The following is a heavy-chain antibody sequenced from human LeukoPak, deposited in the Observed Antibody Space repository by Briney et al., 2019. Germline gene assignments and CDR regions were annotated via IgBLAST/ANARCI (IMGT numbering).Heavy chain of an antibody. CDR3: ARAYSSGWLSAYDY. CDR1: GFTFSSYS. CDR2: ISSSSSYI. D-gene: IGHD6-19*01. Sequence: GGSLRLSCAASGFTFSSYSMNWVRQAPGKGLEWVSSISSSSSYIYYADSVKGRFTISRDNAKSSLYLQMNSLRAEDTAAYYCARAYSSGWLSAYDYWGQGTLVTVSS. V-gene: IGHV3-21*01. J-gene: IGHJ4*02.